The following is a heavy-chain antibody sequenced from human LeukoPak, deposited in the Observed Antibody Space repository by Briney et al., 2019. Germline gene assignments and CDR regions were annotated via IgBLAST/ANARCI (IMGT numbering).Heavy chain of an antibody. CDR3: ARGDIGSSWYRPLGYYYYGMDV. V-gene: IGHV7-4-1*02. Sequence: ASVKVSCKASGYTFTSYAMNWVRQAPGQGLEWMGWINTNTGNPTYAQGFTGRFVFSLDTSVSTAYLQISSLKAEDTAVYYCARGDIGSSWYRPLGYYYYGMDVWGQGTTVTVSS. CDR1: GYTFTSYA. D-gene: IGHD6-13*01. J-gene: IGHJ6*02. CDR2: INTNTGNP.